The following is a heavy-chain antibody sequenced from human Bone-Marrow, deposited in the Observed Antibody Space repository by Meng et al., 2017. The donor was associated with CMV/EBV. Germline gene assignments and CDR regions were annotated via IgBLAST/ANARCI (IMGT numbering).Heavy chain of an antibody. D-gene: IGHD6-13*01. CDR2: ISSSSSYI. Sequence: GESLKISCAASGFTFSSYSMNWVRQAPGKGLEWVSSISSSSSYIYYADSVKGRFTISRDNAKNSLYLQMNSLRAEHTAVYYCARGGVSSSSWYIYWGQGTLVTVSS. J-gene: IGHJ4*02. V-gene: IGHV3-21*01. CDR3: ARGGVSSSSWYIY. CDR1: GFTFSSYS.